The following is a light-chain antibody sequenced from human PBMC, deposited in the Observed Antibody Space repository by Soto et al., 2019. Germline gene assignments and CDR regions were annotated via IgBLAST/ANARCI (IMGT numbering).Light chain of an antibody. V-gene: IGKV3-11*01. CDR1: QSVSSY. CDR3: QQRSNWPQIT. J-gene: IGKJ5*01. CDR2: DAS. Sequence: ILLTQSPATLSLSPEEIATLSFSASQSVSSYLAWYQQKPGQAPRLLIYDASNRATGIPARFSGSGSGTDFTLTISSLEPEHFAVYYCQQRSNWPQITFGQGTRLEI.